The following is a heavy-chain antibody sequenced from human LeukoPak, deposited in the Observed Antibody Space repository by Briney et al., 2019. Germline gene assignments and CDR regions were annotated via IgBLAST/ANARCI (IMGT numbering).Heavy chain of an antibody. D-gene: IGHD5-12*01. CDR2: ISSSSSYI. V-gene: IGHV3-21*01. J-gene: IGHJ4*02. Sequence: GGYLRLSCAASGFTFSSYSMNWLRQAPGQGLEWVSTISSSSSYIYYADSVKGRFTISRDNAKNSLYLQMNSLRAEDTAVYYCARVGDSGYASYYFDYWGQGTLVTVSS. CDR1: GFTFSSYS. CDR3: ARVGDSGYASYYFDY.